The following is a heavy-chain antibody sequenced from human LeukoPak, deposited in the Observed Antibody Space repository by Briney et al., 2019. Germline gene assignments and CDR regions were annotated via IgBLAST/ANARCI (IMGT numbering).Heavy chain of an antibody. V-gene: IGHV3-7*01. Sequence: GGSLRLSCAASGFPFSSYWMNWVRQAPGKELEWVANIKQDGSEKFYVDSVKGRFTISRDNAKNSLYLQMNSLRADDTAVYYCASLGNWGQGTLVTVSS. D-gene: IGHD1-1*01. CDR2: IKQDGSEK. J-gene: IGHJ4*02. CDR3: ASLGN. CDR1: GFPFSSYW.